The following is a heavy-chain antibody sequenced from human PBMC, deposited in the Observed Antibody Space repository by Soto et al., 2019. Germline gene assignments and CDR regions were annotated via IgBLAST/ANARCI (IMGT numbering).Heavy chain of an antibody. CDR1: GGSISSGGYY. V-gene: IGHV4-31*03. J-gene: IGHJ6*03. CDR3: ARDSIDYYYYYMDV. CDR2: IYYSGST. Sequence: SETLSLTCTVSGGSISSGGYYWSWIRPHPGKGLEWIGYIYYSGSTYYNPSLKSRVTISVDTSKNQFSLKLSSVTAADTAVYYCARDSIDYYYYYMDVWGKGTTVTVSS.